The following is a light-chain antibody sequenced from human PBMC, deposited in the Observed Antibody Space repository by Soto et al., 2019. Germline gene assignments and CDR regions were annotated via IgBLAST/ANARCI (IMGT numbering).Light chain of an antibody. CDR1: SSNIGTNT. V-gene: IGLV1-44*01. Sequence: QSALTQPPSASGTPGQRVTISCSGSSSNIGTNTVNWYQHLPGTAPRLLMYGNSQRPSGVPDRFSGSKSGTSASLAISGLRSEDEADYYCAAWDDNLNGSVFGGGTQLTVL. CDR3: AAWDDNLNGSV. CDR2: GNS. J-gene: IGLJ7*01.